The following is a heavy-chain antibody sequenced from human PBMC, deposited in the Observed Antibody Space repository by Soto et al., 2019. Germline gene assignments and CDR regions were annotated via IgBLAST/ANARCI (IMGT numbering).Heavy chain of an antibody. V-gene: IGHV4-59*01. Sequence: SETLSLTCTVSGGSISSYYWNWIRQPPGKGLERIGYIYYSGSTNYNPSVKSRVTISVDTSKNQFSLKLSSVTAADTAVYFCARAKGYSYGYPFDYWGQGALVTVSS. CDR3: ARAKGYSYGYPFDY. CDR1: GGSISSYY. CDR2: IYYSGST. J-gene: IGHJ4*01. D-gene: IGHD5-18*01.